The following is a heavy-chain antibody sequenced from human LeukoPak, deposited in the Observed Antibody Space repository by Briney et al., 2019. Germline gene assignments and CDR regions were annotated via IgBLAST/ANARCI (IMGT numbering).Heavy chain of an antibody. Sequence: GGSLRLSCAASGFTVSSNYMSWVRQAPGKGLEWVSVIYSGGSTYYADPVKGRFTISRHNSKNTLYLQMNSLRAEDTAVYYCARDKRITIFGVDYYYGTDVWGQGTTVTVSS. J-gene: IGHJ6*02. CDR3: ARDKRITIFGVDYYYGTDV. V-gene: IGHV3-53*04. CDR1: GFTVSSNY. CDR2: IYSGGST. D-gene: IGHD3-3*01.